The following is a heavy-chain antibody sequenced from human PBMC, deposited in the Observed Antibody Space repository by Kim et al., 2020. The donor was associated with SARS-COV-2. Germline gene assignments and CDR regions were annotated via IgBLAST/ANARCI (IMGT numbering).Heavy chain of an antibody. CDR2: INPNSGGT. CDR3: ARVYCSSTSCHTFVF. Sequence: ASVKVSCKASGCTFTGYYMHWVRQAPGQGLEWMGWINPNSGGTNYAQKFQGRVTMTRDTSISTAYMELSRLRSDDTAVYYCARVYCSSTSCHTFVFWGQGTLVTVSS. CDR1: GCTFTGYY. V-gene: IGHV1-2*02. D-gene: IGHD2-2*02. J-gene: IGHJ4*02.